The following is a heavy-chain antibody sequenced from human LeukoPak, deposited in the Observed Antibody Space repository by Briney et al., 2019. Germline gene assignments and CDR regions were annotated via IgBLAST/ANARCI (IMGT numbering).Heavy chain of an antibody. V-gene: IGHV4-59*01. CDR3: ARGVDYVRWFDP. CDR2: IYYSGST. Sequence: PSETLSLTCTVSGGSISGYYWSWIRQPPGKGLEWIGYIYYSGSTSYNPSLKSRLTISVDTSRNQFSLKLSSVTAADSAVYYCARGVDYVRWFDPWGQGTLVTVSS. D-gene: IGHD3-10*02. CDR1: GGSISGYY. J-gene: IGHJ5*02.